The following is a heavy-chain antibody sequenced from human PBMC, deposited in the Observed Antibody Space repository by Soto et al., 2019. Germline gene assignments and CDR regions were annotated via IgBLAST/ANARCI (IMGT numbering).Heavy chain of an antibody. Sequence: QVQLVESGGGVVQPGRSLRLSCAASGFTFSSYGMYWVRQAPGKGLECVAYISHEGGNRYSADSVKGRFTIFRDNSKNTLYLQMNSLGSEDGAVYYCAKDRRDGYFDNWGQGTLVTVSS. CDR2: ISHEGGNR. V-gene: IGHV3-30*18. J-gene: IGHJ4*02. CDR1: GFTFSSYG. CDR3: AKDRRDGYFDN.